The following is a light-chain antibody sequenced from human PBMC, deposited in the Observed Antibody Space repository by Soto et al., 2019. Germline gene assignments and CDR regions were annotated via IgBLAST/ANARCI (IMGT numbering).Light chain of an antibody. CDR2: GAS. V-gene: IGKV3-15*01. Sequence: EIVLTPSPGTLSLSPGERATLSCRASQSVSSSYLAWYQQKPGQAPRLLIYGASTRATGIPARFSRSGSGTEFTLTISRLKSEDFAVYYCQQYNNWPTFGQGTKVDIK. CDR3: QQYNNWPT. CDR1: QSVSSSY. J-gene: IGKJ1*01.